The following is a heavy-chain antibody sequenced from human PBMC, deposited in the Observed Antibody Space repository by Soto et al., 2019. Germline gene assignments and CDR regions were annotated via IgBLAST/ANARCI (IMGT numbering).Heavy chain of an antibody. CDR2: IYYSGST. CDR3: ARGGYSNYHYYYYGMDV. D-gene: IGHD4-4*01. Sequence: SETLSLTCTVSGGSISSYYWSWIRQPPGKGLEWIGYIYYSGSTNYNPSLKSRVTISVDTSKNQFSLKLSSVTAADTAVYYCARGGYSNYHYYYYGMDVWGQGTTVTVSS. J-gene: IGHJ6*02. V-gene: IGHV4-59*01. CDR1: GGSISSYY.